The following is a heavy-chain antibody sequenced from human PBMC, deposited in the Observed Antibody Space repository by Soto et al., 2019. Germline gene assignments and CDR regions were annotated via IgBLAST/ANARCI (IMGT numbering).Heavy chain of an antibody. J-gene: IGHJ4*02. CDR3: ASSQYESSGFDDY. D-gene: IGHD3-22*01. CDR2: IIPIFGTA. CDR1: GGTFSSYA. V-gene: IGHV1-69*06. Sequence: QVQLVQSGSEVKKPVSSVKVSCKASGGTFSSYAISWVRQAPGQGLEWMGGIIPIFGTAHYAQKLQGRVTSTADKSTSTASMELSSLRSEDTAVYYCASSQYESSGFDDYWGQGTLVTVSS.